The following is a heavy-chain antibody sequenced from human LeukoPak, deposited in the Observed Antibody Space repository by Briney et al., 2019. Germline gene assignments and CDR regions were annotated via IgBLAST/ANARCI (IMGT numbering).Heavy chain of an antibody. CDR3: ASADSGSYLGYFDY. J-gene: IGHJ4*02. V-gene: IGHV3-66*01. D-gene: IGHD1-26*01. CDR1: GFTVSSNY. CDR2: IYSGGST. Sequence: GGSLRLSCAASGFTVSSNYMSWVRQAPGKGLEWVSVIYSGGSTYYADSVKGRFTISRDNSKNTLYLQMNSLRDDDTAVYYCASADSGSYLGYFDYWGQGTLVTVSS.